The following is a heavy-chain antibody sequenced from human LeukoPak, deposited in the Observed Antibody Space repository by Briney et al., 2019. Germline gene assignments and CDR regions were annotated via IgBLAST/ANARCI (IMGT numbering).Heavy chain of an antibody. CDR3: AKVPPINPRFDP. Sequence: PGGSLRLSCAASGFTFSSYAMNWVRQAPGKGLEWVAVTSYDGSDKYYADSVKGRFTISRDNSKNTLYLQMNSLRAEDTAVYYCAKVPPINPRFDPWGQGTLVTVSS. D-gene: IGHD5-24*01. CDR2: TSYDGSDK. J-gene: IGHJ5*02. CDR1: GFTFSSYA. V-gene: IGHV3-30*14.